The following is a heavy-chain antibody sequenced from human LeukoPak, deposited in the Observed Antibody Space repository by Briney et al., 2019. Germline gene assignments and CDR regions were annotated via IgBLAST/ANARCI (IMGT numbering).Heavy chain of an antibody. J-gene: IGHJ3*02. CDR3: AREEARHHDAFDI. Sequence: GGSLRLSCAASGFTFSSYEMNWVRQAPGKGLEWVSYISSSGSTIYYADSVKGRFTISRDNAKNSLYLQMNSLRAEDTAVYYCAREEARHHDAFDIWGQGTMVTVSS. V-gene: IGHV3-48*03. CDR2: ISSSGSTI. CDR1: GFTFSSYE. D-gene: IGHD6-6*01.